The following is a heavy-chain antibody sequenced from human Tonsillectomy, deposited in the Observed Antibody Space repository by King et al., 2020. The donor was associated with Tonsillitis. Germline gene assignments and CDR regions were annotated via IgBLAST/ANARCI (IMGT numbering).Heavy chain of an antibody. CDR3: ARGGPFGELIDYFDY. Sequence: VQLQESGPGLVKPSETLSLTCTVSGGSISSYYWSWIRQPPGKGLEWIGCIYYSGSTNYNPSLKSRVTISVDTYKNQLSLKLSSVTAADTAVYYCARGGPFGELIDYFDYWGQGTLVTVSS. J-gene: IGHJ4*02. CDR2: IYYSGST. V-gene: IGHV4-59*01. CDR1: GGSISSYY. D-gene: IGHD3-10*01.